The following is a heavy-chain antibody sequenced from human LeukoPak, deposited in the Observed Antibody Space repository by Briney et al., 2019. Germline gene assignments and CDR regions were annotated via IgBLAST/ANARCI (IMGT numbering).Heavy chain of an antibody. V-gene: IGHV4-59*01. J-gene: IGHJ4*02. CDR1: GASFRVNY. D-gene: IGHD3-22*01. Sequence: SETLSLTCTVSGASFRVNYWTWPRRHQGKGRSGFGYIYYSGSTYYNPSLKSRVTISVDTSKNQISLKLSSVTAADTAVYYCAREGSDSSGYYYLHYWGQGTLVTVSS. CDR3: AREGSDSSGYYYLHY. CDR2: IYYSGST.